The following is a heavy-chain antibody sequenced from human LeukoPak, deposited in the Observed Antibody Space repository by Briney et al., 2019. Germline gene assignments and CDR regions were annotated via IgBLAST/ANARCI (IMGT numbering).Heavy chain of an antibody. CDR1: GGTFSSYA. V-gene: IGHV1-69*04. D-gene: IGHD3-10*01. CDR3: TTDYGSGSYYGFLDY. CDR2: IIPILGIA. Sequence: SVKVSCKASGGTFSSYAISWVRQAPGQGLEWMGRIIPILGIANYAQKFQGRVTITADKSTSTAYMELNSLKTEDTAVYYCTTDYGSGSYYGFLDYWGQGTLVTVSS. J-gene: IGHJ4*02.